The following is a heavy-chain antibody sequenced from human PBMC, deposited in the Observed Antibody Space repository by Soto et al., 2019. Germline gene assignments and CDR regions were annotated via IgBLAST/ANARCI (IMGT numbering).Heavy chain of an antibody. CDR1: GGTFSSYT. D-gene: IGHD6-13*01. V-gene: IGHV1-69*02. CDR2: IIPILGIA. Sequence: QVQLVQSGAEVKKPGSSVKVSCKASGGTFSSYTIGWVRQAPGQGLEWMGRIIPILGIANYAQKFQGRVTITAXXSXSXVYMELSSLRSEDTAVYYCARSMESLYSSSAEYFQHWGQGTLVTVSS. J-gene: IGHJ1*01. CDR3: ARSMESLYSSSAEYFQH.